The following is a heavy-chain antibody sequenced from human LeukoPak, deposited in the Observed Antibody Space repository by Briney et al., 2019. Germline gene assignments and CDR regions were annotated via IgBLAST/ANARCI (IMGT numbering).Heavy chain of an antibody. J-gene: IGHJ4*02. Sequence: GSLRLSCAASGFTFSSYSMNWVRQAPGKGLEWVSSISSSSSYIYYADSVKGRFTISRDNAKNSLHLQMNSLRAEDTAVYYCARDGGATTSYYFDYWGQGTLVTVSS. CDR2: ISSSSSYI. D-gene: IGHD1-26*01. CDR1: GFTFSSYS. V-gene: IGHV3-21*01. CDR3: ARDGGATTSYYFDY.